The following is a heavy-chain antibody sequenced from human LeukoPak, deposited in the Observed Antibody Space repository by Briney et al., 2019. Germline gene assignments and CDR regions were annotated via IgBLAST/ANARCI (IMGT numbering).Heavy chain of an antibody. D-gene: IGHD3-22*01. CDR1: GGSISSYY. J-gene: IGHJ3*02. V-gene: IGHV4-59*12. CDR3: ARDMVVVAHDAFDI. CDR2: IYYSGST. Sequence: SETLSLTCTVSGGSISSYYWSWIRQPPGKGLEWIGYIYYSGSTNYNPSLKSRVTISVDTSKNQFSLKLSSVTAADTAVYYCARDMVVVAHDAFDIWGQGTMVTVSS.